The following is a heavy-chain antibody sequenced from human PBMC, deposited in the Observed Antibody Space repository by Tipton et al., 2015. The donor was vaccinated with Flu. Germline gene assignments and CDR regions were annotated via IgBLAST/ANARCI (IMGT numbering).Heavy chain of an antibody. CDR1: GYSISSGFY. D-gene: IGHD3-10*02. CDR2: IHNSGSI. CDR3: ARLSYYDVDLKNFYFEY. V-gene: IGHV4-38-2*01. Sequence: TLSLTCDVSGYSISSGFYWDWIRQPPGKGLEWIGRIHNSGSIHYNLSLKSRVTISLDTSTNQFSLKLSSVTAADTAVYHCARLSYYDVDLKNFYFEYWGQGTLVTVAT. J-gene: IGHJ4*02.